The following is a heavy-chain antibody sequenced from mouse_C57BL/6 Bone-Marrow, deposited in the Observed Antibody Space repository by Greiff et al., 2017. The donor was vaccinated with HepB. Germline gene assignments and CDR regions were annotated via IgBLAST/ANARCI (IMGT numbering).Heavy chain of an antibody. V-gene: IGHV2-9-1*01. CDR2: IWTGGGT. D-gene: IGHD2-3*01. CDR1: GFSLTSYA. J-gene: IGHJ1*03. Sequence: VKVVESGPGLVAPSQSLSITCTVSGFSLTSYAISWVRQPPGKGLEWLGVIWTGGGTNYNSALNSRLSISKDNSKSQVFLKMNSLQTDDTARYYCARKGGWLLPWYFDVWGTGTTVTVSS. CDR3: ARKGGWLLPWYFDV.